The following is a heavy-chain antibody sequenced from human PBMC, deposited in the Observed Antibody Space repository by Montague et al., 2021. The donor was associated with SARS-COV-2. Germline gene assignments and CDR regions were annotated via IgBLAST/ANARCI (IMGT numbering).Heavy chain of an antibody. Sequence: SETLSLTCDVSGGSLNNYYWSWIRQPPGKGLEWIGHIFYTGSAYYNPSLKSRVSLSVDTSKNHFSLRLSSVTAADTALYYCARYDPRAYYGFWSEYHEGMDVWGQGTTVIVSS. D-gene: IGHD3-3*01. CDR3: ARYDPRAYYGFWSEYHEGMDV. CDR2: IFYTGSA. CDR1: GGSLNNYY. V-gene: IGHV4-59*01. J-gene: IGHJ6*02.